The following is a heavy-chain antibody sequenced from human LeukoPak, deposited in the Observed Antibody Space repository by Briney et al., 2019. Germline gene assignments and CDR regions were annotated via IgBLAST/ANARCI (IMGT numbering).Heavy chain of an antibody. Sequence: ASVKVSCKSSGGTLSGFGISWVRQAPGQGPEWMGGIILRFGTVNYAQKFQGRVTITADESTNTAYIEMSSLKSEDTAIYYCARGKPASGSFYKDQYHYMDVWGKGTAVTISS. CDR1: GGTLSGFG. CDR2: IILRFGTV. V-gene: IGHV1-69*13. CDR3: ARGKPASGSFYKDQYHYMDV. D-gene: IGHD1-26*01. J-gene: IGHJ6*03.